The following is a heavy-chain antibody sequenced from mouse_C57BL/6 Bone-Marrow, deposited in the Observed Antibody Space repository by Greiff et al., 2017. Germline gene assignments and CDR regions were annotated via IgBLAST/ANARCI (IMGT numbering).Heavy chain of an antibody. Sequence: QVQLKQPGAELVMPGASVKLSCKASGYTFTSYWMHWVKQRPGQGLEWIGEIDPSDSYTNYNQKFKGKSTLTVDKSSSTAYMQLSSLTSEDSAVYYCASLDGYYVGDYWGQGTSVTVSS. CDR3: ASLDGYYVGDY. J-gene: IGHJ4*01. CDR2: IDPSDSYT. V-gene: IGHV1-69*01. D-gene: IGHD2-3*01. CDR1: GYTFTSYW.